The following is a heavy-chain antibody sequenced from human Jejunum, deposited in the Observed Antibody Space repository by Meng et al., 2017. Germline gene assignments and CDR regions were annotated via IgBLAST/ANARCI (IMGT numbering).Heavy chain of an antibody. CDR3: ARSGGFSSEYP. D-gene: IGHD3-22*01. J-gene: IGHJ5*02. CDR1: GFNFHGYA. V-gene: IGHV3-30*01. CDR2: ISFDGTET. Sequence: QGQLVESGGGVVQPGRSLLLSCAASGFNFHGYAMHWVRQGTGKGLEWVAGISFDGTETFYADSVKGRFTISRDNSKNTLFLQMIGLRAEDTAMYYCARSGGFSSEYPWGQGTLVTVSS.